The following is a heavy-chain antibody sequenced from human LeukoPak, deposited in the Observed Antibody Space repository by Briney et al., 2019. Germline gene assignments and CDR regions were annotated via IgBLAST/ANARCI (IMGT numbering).Heavy chain of an antibody. Sequence: SETLSLTCTVSGGSISSSSYYWGWIRQPPGKGLEWIGSIYYSGSTYYNPSFKSRVTISVDTSKNQLSLKLSSVTAADTAVYYCTRGGSGYYYDFDYWGQGTLVTVSS. CDR1: GGSISSSSYY. J-gene: IGHJ4*02. D-gene: IGHD3-22*01. CDR2: IYYSGST. V-gene: IGHV4-39*07. CDR3: TRGGSGYYYDFDY.